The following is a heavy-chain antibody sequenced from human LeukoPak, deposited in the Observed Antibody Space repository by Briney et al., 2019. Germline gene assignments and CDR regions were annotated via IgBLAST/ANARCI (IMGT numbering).Heavy chain of an antibody. V-gene: IGHV6-1*01. CDR1: GDSVSSNSAA. CDR3: ARELGENIAAAGTGAFDI. Sequence: SQTLSLTCAISGDSVSSNSAAWNWIRQSPSRGLEWLGRTYYRSKWYNDYAVSVKSRITINPDTSKNQFSLQLNSVTPEDTAVYYCARELGENIAAAGTGAFDIWGQGTMVTVSS. J-gene: IGHJ3*02. CDR2: TYYRSKWYN. D-gene: IGHD6-13*01.